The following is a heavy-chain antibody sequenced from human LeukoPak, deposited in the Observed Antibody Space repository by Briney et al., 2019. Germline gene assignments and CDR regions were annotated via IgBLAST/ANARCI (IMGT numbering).Heavy chain of an antibody. Sequence: PSETLSLTCTVSGGSISSSSYYWGWIRQPPGTGLEWIGIIYYTGSTHYNPSLRSRVTISIDTSKNQFSLRLSSVTAADTAVFYCARREYSYGFAFWGQGTLVTVSS. V-gene: IGHV4-39*01. CDR1: GGSISSSSYY. D-gene: IGHD5-18*01. CDR3: ARREYSYGFAF. J-gene: IGHJ4*02. CDR2: IYYTGST.